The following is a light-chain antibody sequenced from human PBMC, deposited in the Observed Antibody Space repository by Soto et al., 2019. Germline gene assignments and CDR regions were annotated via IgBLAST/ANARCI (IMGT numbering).Light chain of an antibody. V-gene: IGKV3-20*01. CDR1: QRVSSYY. Sequence: IVLTQSPGTLSLSPGERGTLSCRASQRVSSYYLAWYQQKPGQAPSLLIYGASSRATGIPDRLSGSGSRTDFTLTISRLETEDLAVYYCQQYAYSPHTFGQGTKLEIK. CDR3: QQYAYSPHT. J-gene: IGKJ2*01. CDR2: GAS.